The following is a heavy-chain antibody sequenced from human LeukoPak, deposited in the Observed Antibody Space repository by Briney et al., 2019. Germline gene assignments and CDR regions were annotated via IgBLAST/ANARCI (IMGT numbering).Heavy chain of an antibody. V-gene: IGHV3-66*01. D-gene: IGHD2-15*01. CDR3: ARDSYSPEYFQH. J-gene: IGHJ1*01. CDR1: GSGFSNNY. Sequence: GGSRRLSCAASGSGFSNNYMSWVRQAPGKGLEWVSVFYSDCSTFYAASVQGRFTISRDNSKNTLYLQRSSLRAEDTAVYYCARDSYSPEYFQHWGQGTLVAVSS. CDR2: FYSDCST.